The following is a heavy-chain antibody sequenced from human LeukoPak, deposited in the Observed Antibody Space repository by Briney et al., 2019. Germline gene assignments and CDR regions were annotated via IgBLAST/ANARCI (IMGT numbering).Heavy chain of an antibody. CDR1: GYTFSSYA. V-gene: IGHV1-69*04. D-gene: IGHD3-10*01. CDR2: IIPILGIA. Sequence: GASVKVSCKASGYTFSSYAISWVRQAPGQGLEWMGRIIPILGIANYAQKFQGRVTITADKSTSTAYMELSSLRSEDTAVYYCARDSRGSYYYGSGSYEWGQGTLVTVSS. J-gene: IGHJ4*02. CDR3: ARDSRGSYYYGSGSYE.